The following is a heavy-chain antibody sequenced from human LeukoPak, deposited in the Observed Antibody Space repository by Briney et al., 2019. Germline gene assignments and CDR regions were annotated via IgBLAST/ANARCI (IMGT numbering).Heavy chain of an antibody. D-gene: IGHD6-19*01. CDR3: ARPRDSSGWYGGED. J-gene: IGHJ4*02. CDR2: INPNSGGT. Sequence: ASVMVSCKASGYTFTGYYMHWVRQAPGQGLEWMGWINPNSGGTNYAQKFQGRVTMTRDTSISTAYMELSRLRSDDTAVYYCARPRDSSGWYGGEDWGQGTLVTVSS. CDR1: GYTFTGYY. V-gene: IGHV1-2*02.